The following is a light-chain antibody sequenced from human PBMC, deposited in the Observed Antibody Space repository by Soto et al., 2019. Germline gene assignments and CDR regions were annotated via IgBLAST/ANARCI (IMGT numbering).Light chain of an antibody. CDR3: HQRQSWPRT. Sequence: DIQMTQSPSSLSASVGDRVTITSRASQSISSYLNWYQQKPGKAPKLLIYAASSLQSGVPSRFSGSGSGTDFTLTISSLQPEDFAVYYCHQRQSWPRTFGQGTKVDIK. V-gene: IGKV1-39*01. J-gene: IGKJ1*01. CDR1: QSISSY. CDR2: AAS.